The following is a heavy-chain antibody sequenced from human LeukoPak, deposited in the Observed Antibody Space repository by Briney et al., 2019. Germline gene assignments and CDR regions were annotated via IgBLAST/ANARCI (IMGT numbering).Heavy chain of an antibody. D-gene: IGHD6-19*01. CDR3: ARETGYSSGWYPPQYYGMDV. Sequence: PGRSLRLSCAASGFTFSSYAMHWVRQAPGKGLEWVAAISYDGSNKYYADSVKGRFTISRDNSKNTLYLQMNSLRAEDTAVYYCARETGYSSGWYPPQYYGMDVWGQGTTVTVSS. V-gene: IGHV3-30-3*01. CDR1: GFTFSSYA. J-gene: IGHJ6*02. CDR2: ISYDGSNK.